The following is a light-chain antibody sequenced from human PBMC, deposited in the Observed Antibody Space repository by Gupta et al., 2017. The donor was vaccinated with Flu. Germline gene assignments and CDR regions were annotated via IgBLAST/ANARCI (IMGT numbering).Light chain of an antibody. CDR1: SGDIGAHNL. V-gene: IGLV2-23*02. CDR2: DVI. CDR3: CSYAGSSSVV. Sequence: QSALTQPASVSGSPGQSITISCTGTSGDIGAHNLVSWYQHHPDKAPKLIIYDVIKRPSGVSDRFSGSRSGNTASLTISGLQAEDEADYYCCSYAGSSSVVFGGGTKRSVL. J-gene: IGLJ2*01.